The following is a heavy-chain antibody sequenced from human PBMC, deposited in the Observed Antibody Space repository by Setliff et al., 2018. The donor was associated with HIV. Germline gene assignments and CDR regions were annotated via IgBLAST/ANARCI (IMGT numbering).Heavy chain of an antibody. J-gene: IGHJ4*02. CDR1: SGSFSGYY. Sequence: SETLSLTCAVYSGSFSGYYWSWLRQPPGRGLEWIGEINQGGTTNYNPSLKSQATISVDRSKNQFSLKTRLNITKDTSTSQVVLTMTNLDPADTATYFCAHMIYAQGSSWLYYFDFWGQGTLVTVSS. D-gene: IGHD3-3*01. CDR3: VLTMTNLDPADTATYFCAHMIYAQGSSWLYYFDF. V-gene: IGHV4-34*01. CDR2: INQGGTT.